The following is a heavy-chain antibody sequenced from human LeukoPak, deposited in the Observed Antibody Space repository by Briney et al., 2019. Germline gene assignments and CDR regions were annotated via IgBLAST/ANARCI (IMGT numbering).Heavy chain of an antibody. CDR3: AKQYGDYAGEAFDI. Sequence: GSLRLSCAASGFTFSDYPMSWVRQAPGKGLEWVSTISGSGANTHYADSVKGRFTISSDNSKNTVFLQMNSLRAGDTAVYYCAKQYGDYAGEAFDIWGQGTMVTVSS. CDR2: ISGSGANT. J-gene: IGHJ3*02. CDR1: GFTFSDYP. V-gene: IGHV3-23*01. D-gene: IGHD4-17*01.